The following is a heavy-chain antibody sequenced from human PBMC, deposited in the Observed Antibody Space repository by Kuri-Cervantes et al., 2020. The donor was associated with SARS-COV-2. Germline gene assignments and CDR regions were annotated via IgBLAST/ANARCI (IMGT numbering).Heavy chain of an antibody. CDR2: IRYDGSNK. D-gene: IGHD3-16*01. V-gene: IGHV3-30*02. Sequence: GESLKISCAASGFTFSSYGMHWVRQAPGKGLEWVAFIRYDGSNKYYADSMKGRFTISRDNSKNTLYLQMNSLRAEDTAVYYCAKAGENYYYYYMDVWGKGTTVTVSS. CDR3: AKAGENYYYYYMDV. CDR1: GFTFSSYG. J-gene: IGHJ6*03.